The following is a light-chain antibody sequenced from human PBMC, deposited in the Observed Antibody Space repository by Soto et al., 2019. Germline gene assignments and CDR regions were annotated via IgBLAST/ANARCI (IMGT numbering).Light chain of an antibody. V-gene: IGLV1-44*01. CDR2: SNS. CDR3: ASYTGSNTLVV. CDR1: SSNIGSNY. J-gene: IGLJ2*01. Sequence: QSVLTQPPSASGTPGQRVNISCSGSSSNIGSNYLHWYQQFPGTAPKSLIYSNSKRHSGVPDRFSGSKSGTSASLAISGLQSEDEADYYCASYTGSNTLVVFGGGTKLTVL.